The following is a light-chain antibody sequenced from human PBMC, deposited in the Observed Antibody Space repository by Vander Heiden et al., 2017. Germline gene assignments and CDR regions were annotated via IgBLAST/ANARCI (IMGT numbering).Light chain of an antibody. CDR1: QSLLYSNGNTY. V-gene: IGKV2-28*01. J-gene: IGKJ1*01. CDR3: MQPLHTPWT. CDR2: LVS. Sequence: EIVMTQSPLSLPVTPGEPASISCRSSQSLLYSNGNTYVDWYLQKPGQSPQLLIYLVSNLASGVPDRFSGSGSGTDFTLRISRVEAEDVGVYYCMQPLHTPWTFGQGTKVEIK.